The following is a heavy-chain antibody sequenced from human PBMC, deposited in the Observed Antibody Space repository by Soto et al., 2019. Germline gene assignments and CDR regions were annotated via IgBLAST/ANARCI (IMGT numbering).Heavy chain of an antibody. Sequence: GASVKVSCKASGYTFTGYYMHWVRQAPGQGLEWMGWINPNSGGTNYAQKFQGRVTMTRDTSISTAYMELSRLRSDDTAVYYCARGFQGGGIRKWFDPWGQGTLVTVSS. CDR2: INPNSGGT. D-gene: IGHD2-15*01. V-gene: IGHV1-2*02. CDR1: GYTFTGYY. CDR3: ARGFQGGGIRKWFDP. J-gene: IGHJ5*02.